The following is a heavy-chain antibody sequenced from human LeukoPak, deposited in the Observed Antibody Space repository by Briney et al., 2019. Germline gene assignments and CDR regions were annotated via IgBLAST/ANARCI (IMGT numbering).Heavy chain of an antibody. Sequence: SETLSLTCTVSGGSISSYYWSWIRQPPGKGLECIGYIYYSGSTNYNPSLKSRVTISVDTSKNQFSLKPSSVTAADTAVYYCARVRSSGWIEYFQHWGQGTLVTVSS. CDR3: ARVRSSGWIEYFQH. CDR2: IYYSGST. CDR1: GGSISSYY. D-gene: IGHD6-19*01. J-gene: IGHJ1*01. V-gene: IGHV4-59*01.